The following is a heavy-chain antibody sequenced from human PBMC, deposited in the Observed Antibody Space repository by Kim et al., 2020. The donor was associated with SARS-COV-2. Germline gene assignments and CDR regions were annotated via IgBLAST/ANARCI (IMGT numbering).Heavy chain of an antibody. Sequence: ASVKVSCKVSGYTLTELSMHWVRQAPGKGLEWMGGFDPEDGETIYAQKFQGRVTMTEDTSTDTAYMELSSLRSEDTAVYYCETGSPFGVGWFDPWGQGTLVTVSS. V-gene: IGHV1-24*01. CDR2: FDPEDGET. D-gene: IGHD3-3*01. CDR3: ETGSPFGVGWFDP. J-gene: IGHJ5*02. CDR1: GYTLTELS.